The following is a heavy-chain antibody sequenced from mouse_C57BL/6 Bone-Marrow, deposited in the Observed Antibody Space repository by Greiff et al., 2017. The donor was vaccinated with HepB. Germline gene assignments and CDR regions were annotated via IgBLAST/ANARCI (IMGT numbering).Heavy chain of an antibody. CDR2: IRPNSGST. CDR3: ARLLVTTVYWDFDV. Sequence: QVQLQQSGAELVKPGASVKLSCKASGYTFTSYWMHWVKQRPGQGLEWIGMIRPNSGSTNYNEKLKSKATLTVDKSSSTAYMQLSSLTSEDSAVYCCARLLVTTVYWDFDVWGTGTTVTVSS. D-gene: IGHD1-1*01. V-gene: IGHV1-64*01. CDR1: GYTFTSYW. J-gene: IGHJ1*03.